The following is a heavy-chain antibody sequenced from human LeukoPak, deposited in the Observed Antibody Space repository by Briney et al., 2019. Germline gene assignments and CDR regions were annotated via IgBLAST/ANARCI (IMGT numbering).Heavy chain of an antibody. V-gene: IGHV3-23*01. CDR3: AKERSDSNDYYNFDY. CDR1: GFIFSSYV. D-gene: IGHD3-22*01. Sequence: GGSLRLSCEASGFIFSSYVMGWVRQAPGKGLEWVSSISVGGGDTFTADSVKGRFTITRENSKNTLYLQMMGLRAEDTAMYYCAKERSDSNDYYNFDYWGQGTLVTVSS. J-gene: IGHJ4*02. CDR2: ISVGGGDT.